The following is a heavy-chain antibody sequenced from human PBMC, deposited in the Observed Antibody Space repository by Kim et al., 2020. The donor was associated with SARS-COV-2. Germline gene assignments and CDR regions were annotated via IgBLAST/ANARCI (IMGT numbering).Heavy chain of an antibody. CDR1: GFVFSGDW. CDR3: ARDRGFGGYDY. CDR2: MSPDGSDI. D-gene: IGHD3-10*01. Sequence: GGSLRLSCSASGFVFSGDWMSWIRQTPGKGLEWVANMSPDGSDIYHVDSLRGRFTISRDNTKNLLYLQMNSLRAEDTAIYYCARDRGFGGYDYWGQGTLLTVSS. J-gene: IGHJ4*02. V-gene: IGHV3-7*03.